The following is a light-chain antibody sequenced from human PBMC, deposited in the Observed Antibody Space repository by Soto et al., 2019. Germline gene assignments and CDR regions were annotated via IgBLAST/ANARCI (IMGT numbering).Light chain of an antibody. V-gene: IGKV1-39*01. CDR1: QSISTY. CDR2: LTS. J-gene: IGKJ2*01. Sequence: DIQMTQSPSSLSASVGDRVTITCRTSQSISTYLNWYQQKPGKAPNLLIYLTSRSQSGVPSRFSGSGSGTGFTLTISSLQPEDFATYYCQQSYGTPYTFGQGTKLEIK. CDR3: QQSYGTPYT.